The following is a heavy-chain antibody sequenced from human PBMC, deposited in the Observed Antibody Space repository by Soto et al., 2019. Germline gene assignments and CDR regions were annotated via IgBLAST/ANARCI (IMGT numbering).Heavy chain of an antibody. CDR2: IIPIFGKA. D-gene: IGHD3-10*01. CDR3: ARGIVTVRGVDYGMDV. Sequence: QVQLVQSGAEVKKPGSSVKVSCKASGGTFSSYAISWVRQAPGQGLEWMGGIIPIFGKANYAQKFQGRVTTTADESTSTAYMELSSLRSEDTAVYYCARGIVTVRGVDYGMDVWGQGTTVTVSS. CDR1: GGTFSSYA. J-gene: IGHJ6*02. V-gene: IGHV1-69*01.